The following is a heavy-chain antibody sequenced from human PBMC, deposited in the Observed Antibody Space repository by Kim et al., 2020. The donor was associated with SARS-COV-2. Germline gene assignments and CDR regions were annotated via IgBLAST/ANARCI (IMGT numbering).Heavy chain of an antibody. CDR1: GYTFTGHY. CDR3: ARGGSQSFDY. J-gene: IGHJ4*02. Sequence: ASVKVSCKTSGYTFTGHYIHWMRQAPGQGLEWMAGINPYSGTTNFAQRFQGRVTMTRDTSISTAYLELSSLTSDDTALYYCARGGSQSFDYWGQGTQVTV. V-gene: IGHV1-2*02. D-gene: IGHD3-16*01. CDR2: INPYSGTT.